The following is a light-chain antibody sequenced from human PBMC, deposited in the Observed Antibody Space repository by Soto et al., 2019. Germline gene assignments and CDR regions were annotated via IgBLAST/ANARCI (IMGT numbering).Light chain of an antibody. CDR3: QQYYSTLIT. V-gene: IGKV4-1*01. Sequence: DIVMTQSPDSLAVSLGERATINCKSSQSVLYSSNNKNYLAWYQQKPGQPPTLLIYWASTRESGVPDRFSGSGSGTEFTLTISSLQAEDVAVYYCQQYYSTLITFGQGTRLESK. CDR2: WAS. CDR1: QSVLYSSNNKNY. J-gene: IGKJ5*01.